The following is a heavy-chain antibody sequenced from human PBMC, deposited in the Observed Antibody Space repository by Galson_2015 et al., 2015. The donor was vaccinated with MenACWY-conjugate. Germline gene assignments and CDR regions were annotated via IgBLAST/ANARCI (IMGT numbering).Heavy chain of an antibody. CDR3: ARQYYYDSSGYDY. J-gene: IGHJ4*02. D-gene: IGHD3-22*01. CDR2: IYYSGST. CDR1: GGSISSYY. V-gene: IGHV4-59*08. Sequence: ETLSLTCTVSGGSISSYYWSWIRQPPGKGLEWIGYIYYSGSTNYNPSLKSRVTISVDTSKNQFSLKLSSVTAADTAVYYCARQYYYDSSGYDYWGQGTLVTVSS.